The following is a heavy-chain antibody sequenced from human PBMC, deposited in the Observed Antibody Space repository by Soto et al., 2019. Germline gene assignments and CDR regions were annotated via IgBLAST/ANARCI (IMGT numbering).Heavy chain of an antibody. D-gene: IGHD6-19*01. CDR3: ARVSPSYSTGWYYFDY. CDR2: IYYSGST. J-gene: IGHJ4*02. V-gene: IGHV4-61*08. Sequence: SETLSLTCTVSGGSISSGGYYWSWIRQHPGKGLEWIGYIYYSGSTYYNPSLKSRVTMSLDTSKNQFSLKVNSVTAADTAVYYCARVSPSYSTGWYYFDYWGQGTLVTVSS. CDR1: GGSISSGGYY.